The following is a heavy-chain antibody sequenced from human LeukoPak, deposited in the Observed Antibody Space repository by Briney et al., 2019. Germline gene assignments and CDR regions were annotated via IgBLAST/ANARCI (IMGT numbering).Heavy chain of an antibody. D-gene: IGHD5-24*01. CDR2: ISGSSSYI. CDR1: GFAFSTYS. V-gene: IGHV3-21*01. CDR3: ARDPSVAMAVYWYFDL. Sequence: GGSLRLSCAASGFAFSTYSINWVRQAPGKGLEWVSSISGSSSYISYANSVRDRFTISRDNAKNSLYLQMNSLRAEDTAVYYCARDPSVAMAVYWYFDLWGRGTLVTVSS. J-gene: IGHJ2*01.